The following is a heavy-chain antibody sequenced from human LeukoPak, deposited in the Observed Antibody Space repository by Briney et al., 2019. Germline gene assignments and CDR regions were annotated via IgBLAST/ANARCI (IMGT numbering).Heavy chain of an antibody. CDR3: ARGTYYYYSGADY. D-gene: IGHD3-22*01. V-gene: IGHV4-38-2*01. J-gene: IGHJ4*02. Sequence: SDTLSLTCAVSGYSISSGYYWGWLRQPPGKGLEWIGGIYYSGSTYYNPSLKSRVTISIDTSKNQFSLKLSSVTAADTAVYYCARGTYYYYSGADYWGQGTLVTVSS. CDR1: GYSISSGYY. CDR2: IYYSGST.